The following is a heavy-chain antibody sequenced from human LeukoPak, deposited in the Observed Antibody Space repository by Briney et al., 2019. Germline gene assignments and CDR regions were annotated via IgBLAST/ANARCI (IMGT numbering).Heavy chain of an antibody. J-gene: IGHJ6*02. CDR1: GGSISSYY. CDR3: ARDFRSGYPYYYYYGMDV. Sequence: PSETLSLTCIVSGGSISSYYWSWIRQPPGKGLEWIGYVYDSGSTNYNPSLKSRVTISVDTSKNQFSLKLSSVAAADTAVYYCARDFRSGYPYYYYYGMDVWGQGTTVTVSS. V-gene: IGHV4-59*01. CDR2: VYDSGST. D-gene: IGHD3-3*01.